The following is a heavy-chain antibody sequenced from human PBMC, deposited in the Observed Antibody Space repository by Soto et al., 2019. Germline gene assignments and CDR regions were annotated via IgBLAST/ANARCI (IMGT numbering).Heavy chain of an antibody. CDR1: GFTFTSSA. D-gene: IGHD3-22*01. CDR3: AAVNLFYDSSGYRDAFDI. V-gene: IGHV1-58*01. CDR2: IVVGSGNT. Sequence: GASVKVSCKASGFTFTSSAVQWVRQARGQRLEWIGWIVVGSGNTNYAQKFQERVTITRDMSTSTAYMELSSLRSEDTAVYYCAAVNLFYDSSGYRDAFDIWGQGTMVTVS. J-gene: IGHJ3*02.